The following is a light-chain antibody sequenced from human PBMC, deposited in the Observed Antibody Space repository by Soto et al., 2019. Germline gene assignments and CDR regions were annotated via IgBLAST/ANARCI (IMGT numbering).Light chain of an antibody. V-gene: IGKV1-5*03. Sequence: DIQMTQSPSTLSAPVGDTVTITCRASQSISEWLAWYQQKPGKAPRLLIYKASSFQSGVPSRFSGSGSGTEFTLTITSLQPDDFATYYCQQYASYSPWTFGQGTKVEIK. CDR1: QSISEW. CDR3: QQYASYSPWT. CDR2: KAS. J-gene: IGKJ1*01.